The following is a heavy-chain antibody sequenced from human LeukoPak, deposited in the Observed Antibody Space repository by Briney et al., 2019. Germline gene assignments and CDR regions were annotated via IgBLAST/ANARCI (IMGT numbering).Heavy chain of an antibody. CDR1: GGSISSYY. V-gene: IGHV4-59*08. J-gene: IGHJ3*02. Sequence: PSETPSLTCTVSGGSISSYYWSWIRQPPGKGLEWIGYIYDSGSTNYNPSLKSRVTISVDTSKNQVSLKLSSVTAADTAVYYCARHIKASWDDAFDIWGQGTMVTVSS. CDR2: IYDSGST. CDR3: ARHIKASWDDAFDI. D-gene: IGHD1-26*01.